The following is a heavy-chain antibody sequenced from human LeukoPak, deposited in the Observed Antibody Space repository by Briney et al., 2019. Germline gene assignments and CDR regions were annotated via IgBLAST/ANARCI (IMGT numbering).Heavy chain of an antibody. V-gene: IGHV4-34*01. CDR2: INHSGST. D-gene: IGHD6-19*01. CDR1: GGSFSGYY. J-gene: IGHJ5*02. Sequence: SETLSLTCAVYGGSFSGYYWSWIRQPPGKGLEWIGEINHSGSTNYNPSLKSRVTISVDTSKNQFSLKLSSVTAADTAVYYCARLNSGWSSNWFDPWGQGTLVTVSS. CDR3: ARLNSGWSSNWFDP.